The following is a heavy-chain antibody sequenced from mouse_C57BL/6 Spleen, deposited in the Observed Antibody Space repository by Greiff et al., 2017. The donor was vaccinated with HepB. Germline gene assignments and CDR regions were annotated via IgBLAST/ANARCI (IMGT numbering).Heavy chain of an antibody. D-gene: IGHD2-4*01. Sequence: EVKVVESGEGLVKPGGSLKLSCAASGFTFSSYAMSWVRQTPEKRLEWVAYISSGGDYIYYADTVKGRFTISRDNARNTLYLQMSSLKSEDTAMYYCTRVYDYGGFAYWGQGTLVTVSA. J-gene: IGHJ3*01. CDR3: TRVYDYGGFAY. CDR2: ISSGGDYI. CDR1: GFTFSSYA. V-gene: IGHV5-9-1*02.